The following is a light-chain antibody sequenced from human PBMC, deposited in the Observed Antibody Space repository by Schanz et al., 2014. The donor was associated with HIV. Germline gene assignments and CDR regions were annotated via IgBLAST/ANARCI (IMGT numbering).Light chain of an antibody. CDR3: QQYGSSSLT. Sequence: EIVLTQSPATLSVSPGETATLSCRASQSLSSYLAWYQQTPGQAPRLLIYGASTRVTGIPARFSGSGSGTEFTLTISSLQSEDFAVYYCQQYGSSSLTFGGGTKVEIK. CDR1: QSLSSY. J-gene: IGKJ4*01. V-gene: IGKV3-15*01. CDR2: GAS.